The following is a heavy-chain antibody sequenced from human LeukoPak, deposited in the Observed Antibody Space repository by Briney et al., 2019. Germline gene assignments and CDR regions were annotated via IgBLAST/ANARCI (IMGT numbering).Heavy chain of an antibody. J-gene: IGHJ6*03. D-gene: IGHD1-26*01. V-gene: IGHV3-48*04. Sequence: GGSLRLSCAASGFTFSSYSMNWVRQAPGKGLEWVSYISSSSSTIYYADSVKGRFTISRDNAKNSLYLQMNSLRAEDTAVYYCARDPYSGSYGNYYYYFMDVWGKGTTVTISS. CDR2: ISSSSSTI. CDR3: ARDPYSGSYGNYYYYFMDV. CDR1: GFTFSSYS.